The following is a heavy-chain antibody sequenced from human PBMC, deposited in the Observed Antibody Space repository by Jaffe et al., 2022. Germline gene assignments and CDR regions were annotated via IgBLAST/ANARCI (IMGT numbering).Heavy chain of an antibody. Sequence: QVQLQESGPGLVKPSQTLSLTCTVSGGSISSGSYYWSWIRQPAGKGLEWIGRIYTSGSTNYNPSLKSRVTISVDTSKNQFSLKLSSVTAADTAVYYCARGELDYFDYWGQGTLVTVSS. CDR2: IYTSGST. CDR1: GGSISSGSYY. CDR3: ARGELDYFDY. V-gene: IGHV4-61*02. J-gene: IGHJ4*02. D-gene: IGHD1-7*01.